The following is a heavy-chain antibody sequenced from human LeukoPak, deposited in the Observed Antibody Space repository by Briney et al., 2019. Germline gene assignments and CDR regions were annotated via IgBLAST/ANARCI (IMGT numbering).Heavy chain of an antibody. V-gene: IGHV1-3*01. Sequence: ASVKVSCKTSGYTFTNYGMHWVRQAPGQRLEWMGWINGGNGNAKYSQNFQGRVTIIRDTSASTAYMELSSLRSEDTAVYYCARVPLHDSSGHYYPHWGQGTLVTASS. D-gene: IGHD3-22*01. CDR2: INGGNGNA. CDR3: ARVPLHDSSGHYYPH. J-gene: IGHJ1*01. CDR1: GYTFTNYG.